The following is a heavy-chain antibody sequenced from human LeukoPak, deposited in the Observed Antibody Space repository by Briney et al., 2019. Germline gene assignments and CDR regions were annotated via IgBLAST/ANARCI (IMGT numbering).Heavy chain of an antibody. V-gene: IGHV1-18*01. D-gene: IGHD3-16*01. J-gene: IGHJ4*02. Sequence: ASVKVSCKASGYTFTSYGISWVRQAPGQGLEWMGWISAYNGNTNYAQKLQGRVTMTTDTSTSTAYMELRSLRSEDTAVYYCATVLRGPEVPFYWGQGTLVTVSS. CDR1: GYTFTSYG. CDR2: ISAYNGNT. CDR3: ATVLRGPEVPFY.